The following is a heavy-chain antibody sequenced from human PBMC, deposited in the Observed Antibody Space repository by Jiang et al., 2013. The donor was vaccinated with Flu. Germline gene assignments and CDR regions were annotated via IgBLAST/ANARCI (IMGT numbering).Heavy chain of an antibody. V-gene: IGHV6-1*01. D-gene: IGHD5-24*01. CDR2: TYYRSKWYN. CDR3: ARDGYNRDYFDY. Sequence: RQSPSRGLEWLEGTYYRSKWYNDYAVSVKSRITINPDTSKNQFSLQLNSVTPEDTAVYYCARDGYNRDYFDYWGQGTLVTVSS. J-gene: IGHJ4*02.